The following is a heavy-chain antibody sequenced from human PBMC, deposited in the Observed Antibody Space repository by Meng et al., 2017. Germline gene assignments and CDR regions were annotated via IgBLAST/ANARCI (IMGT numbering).Heavy chain of an antibody. CDR1: GGSLSGYY. CDR3: ARGGFRLVIIVRYHDAFDI. D-gene: IGHD3-9*01. V-gene: IGHV4-34*01. CDR2: INHSGST. Sequence: QVLLQQWAAGLLKPSESLSLTCAVYGGSLSGYYWSWIRQPPGKGLEWIGEINHSGSTNYNPSLKSRVTISVDTSKNQFSLKLSSVTAADTAVYYCARGGFRLVIIVRYHDAFDIWGQGTMVTVSS. J-gene: IGHJ3*02.